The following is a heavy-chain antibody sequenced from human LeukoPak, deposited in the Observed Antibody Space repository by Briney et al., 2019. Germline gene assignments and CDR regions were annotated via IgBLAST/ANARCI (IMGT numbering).Heavy chain of an antibody. CDR1: GGSISSGGYY. CDR3: AREYGSGSLAYYYYYMDV. V-gene: IGHV4-31*03. D-gene: IGHD3-10*01. J-gene: IGHJ6*03. CDR2: IYYSGST. Sequence: SETLSLTCTVSGGSISSGGYYWSWIRQHPGKGLEWIGYIYYSGSTYYNPSPKSRVTISVDTSKNQFSLKLSSVTAADTAVYYCAREYGSGSLAYYYYYMDVWGKGTTVTVSS.